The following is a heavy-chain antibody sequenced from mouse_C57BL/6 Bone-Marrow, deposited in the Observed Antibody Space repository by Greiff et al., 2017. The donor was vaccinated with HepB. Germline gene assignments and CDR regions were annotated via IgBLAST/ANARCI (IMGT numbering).Heavy chain of an antibody. D-gene: IGHD2-4*01. CDR3: ARDDYDGAY. CDR1: GYTFPSYW. J-gene: IGHJ3*01. V-gene: IGHV1-50*01. Sequence: QVQLQQPGAELVKPGASVKLSCKASGYTFPSYWMQWVKQRPGQGLEWIGEIDPSDSYTNYNQKFKGKATLTVDTSSSTAYMQLSSLTSEDSAVYYCARDDYDGAYWGQGTLVTVSA. CDR2: IDPSDSYT.